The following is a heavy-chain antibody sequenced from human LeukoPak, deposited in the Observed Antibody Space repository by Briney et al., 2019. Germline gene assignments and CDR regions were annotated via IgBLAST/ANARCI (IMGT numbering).Heavy chain of an antibody. D-gene: IGHD2-8*01. V-gene: IGHV3-11*06. J-gene: IGHJ4*02. Sequence: PGGSLRLSCAASGFSFSDYYMSWIRQAPGKGLEWVSYISSSRSNTNYADSVKGRFTISRDNAKNSLYLQMKSLRAEDTAVYYCARVSANYFDYWGQGTLVTVSS. CDR2: ISSSRSNT. CDR1: GFSFSDYY. CDR3: ARVSANYFDY.